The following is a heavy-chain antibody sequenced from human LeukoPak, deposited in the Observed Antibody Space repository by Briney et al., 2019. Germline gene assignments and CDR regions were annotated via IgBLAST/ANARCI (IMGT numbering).Heavy chain of an antibody. D-gene: IGHD2-2*01. J-gene: IGHJ4*02. CDR3: ASPSGCSSTSCYVTADKYCFDY. Sequence: SGTASSKPYARTLSSYAISWVRPAPGHGLEWMGGIIPIFGKAKYAQKFQGRVTITADKSTSTAYMELSSLRSEDTAVYYCASPSGCSSTSCYVTADKYCFDYWGQGTLVTVAS. CDR2: IIPIFGKA. CDR1: ARTLSSYA. V-gene: IGHV1-69*06.